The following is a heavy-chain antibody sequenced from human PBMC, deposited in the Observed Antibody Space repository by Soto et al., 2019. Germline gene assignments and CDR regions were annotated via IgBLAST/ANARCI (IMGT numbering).Heavy chain of an antibody. CDR3: ARDNKRSGYRYGYGHYYYGMDV. D-gene: IGHD5-18*01. CDR1: GYTFTSYA. CDR2: INAGNGNT. J-gene: IGHJ6*02. V-gene: IGHV1-3*01. Sequence: ASVKVSCKASGYTFTSYAMHWVRQAPGQRLEWMGWINAGNGNTKYSQKFQGRVTITRDTSASTAYMELSSLRSEDTAVYYCARDNKRSGYRYGYGHYYYGMDVWGQGTTVTVSS.